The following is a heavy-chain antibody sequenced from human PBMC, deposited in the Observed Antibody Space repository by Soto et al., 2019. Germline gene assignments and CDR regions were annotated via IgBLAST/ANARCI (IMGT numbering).Heavy chain of an antibody. Sequence: SVKVSCKASAYTFSSYAISWVRQAPGQGLEWMGGIIPISDTTNYAQKFQGRVTITADESTSTAYMELSSLRSEDTAVYYCARSQGSSTSLEIYYYYYYGMDVWGQGTTVTVSS. J-gene: IGHJ6*02. V-gene: IGHV1-69*13. CDR3: ARSQGSSTSLEIYYYYYYGMDV. D-gene: IGHD2-2*01. CDR2: IIPISDTT. CDR1: AYTFSSYA.